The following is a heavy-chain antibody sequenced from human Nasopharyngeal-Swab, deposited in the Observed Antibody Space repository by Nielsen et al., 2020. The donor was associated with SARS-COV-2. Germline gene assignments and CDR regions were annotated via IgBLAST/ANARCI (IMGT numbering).Heavy chain of an antibody. V-gene: IGHV3-66*01. J-gene: IGHJ4*02. Sequence: GESLKTPCAAPGFTVSSNYMSWVRQAPGKGLEWVSVIYSGGSTYYADSVKGRFTISRDNSKNTLYLQMNSLRAEDTAVYYCAGSIDYWGQGTLVTVSS. CDR3: AGSIDY. D-gene: IGHD6-6*01. CDR2: IYSGGST. CDR1: GFTVSSNY.